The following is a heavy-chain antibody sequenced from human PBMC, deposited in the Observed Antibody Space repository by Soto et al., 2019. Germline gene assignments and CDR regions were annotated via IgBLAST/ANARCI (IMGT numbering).Heavy chain of an antibody. Sequence: EVQLLESGGGLVQPGGSLRLSCAPSGFTFSSYAMGWVRQAPGKGLEWVSVLTASGVSTYYADSVKGRFTTSRDDSKNTLYLQMSSLRVEDTAIYYCTRMSGGGTYNCFDPWGQGTLVTVSS. CDR2: LTASGVST. CDR1: GFTFSSYA. V-gene: IGHV3-23*01. CDR3: TRMSGGGTYNCFDP. J-gene: IGHJ5*02. D-gene: IGHD2-8*02.